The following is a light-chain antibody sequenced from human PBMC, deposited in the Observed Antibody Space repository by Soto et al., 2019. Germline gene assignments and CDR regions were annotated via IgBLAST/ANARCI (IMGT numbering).Light chain of an antibody. Sequence: EIVMTQSPLTLPVTPVDPASMSFRSSQILLYNNTFNYLDWYLQKPGQSPHLLIYLGSHRASGVPDRFSGSGSGTDFSLKISRVEAEDVGTYYCMQALQSLTFGQGTRLEIK. V-gene: IGKV2-28*01. CDR2: LGS. J-gene: IGKJ5*01. CDR3: MQALQSLT. CDR1: QILLYNNTFNY.